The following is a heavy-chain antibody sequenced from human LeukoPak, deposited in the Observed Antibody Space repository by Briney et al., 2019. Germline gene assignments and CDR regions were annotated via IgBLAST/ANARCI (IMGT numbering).Heavy chain of an antibody. D-gene: IGHD6-19*01. Sequence: GASGELSDNVAGYTLTQLSMIWWGQSPGQGGGWRGGFSPEDGETIYAQKFQGRVTMTEDTSTDTAYMELSSLRSEDTAVYYCATERAPNSSGWYQSDYWGQGTLVTVSS. V-gene: IGHV1-24*01. CDR2: FSPEDGET. CDR3: ATERAPNSSGWYQSDY. J-gene: IGHJ4*02. CDR1: GYTLTQLS.